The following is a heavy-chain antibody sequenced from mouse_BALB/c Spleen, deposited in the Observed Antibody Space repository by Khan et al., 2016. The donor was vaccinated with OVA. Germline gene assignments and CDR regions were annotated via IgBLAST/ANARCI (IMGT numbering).Heavy chain of an antibody. CDR1: GYTFTSYT. V-gene: IGHV1-4*01. CDR2: INPSNGYT. Sequence: QVTLKESGAELARPGASVKMSCKASGYTFTSYTIHWIKLRPGQGLEWIGYINPSNGYTNYNQKFKDKATLTADKSSTTAYMHLSSLTSNDSAVYYCGRDGAYHRNDGWFAYWGQGTLVTVSA. CDR3: GRDGAYHRNDGWFAY. J-gene: IGHJ3*01. D-gene: IGHD2-14*01.